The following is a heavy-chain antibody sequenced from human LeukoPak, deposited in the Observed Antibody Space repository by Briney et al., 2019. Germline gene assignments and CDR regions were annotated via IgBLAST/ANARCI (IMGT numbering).Heavy chain of an antibody. Sequence: AGGSRRLSCAASGFTFSSYWMHWVRQAPGKGLVWVSRINSDGSSTSYADSVKGRFTISRDNAKKTLYLQMNSLRAEDTAVYYCARVGYSSGWSFDYWGQGTVVTVSS. CDR2: INSDGSST. CDR1: GFTFSSYW. D-gene: IGHD6-19*01. V-gene: IGHV3-74*01. CDR3: ARVGYSSGWSFDY. J-gene: IGHJ4*02.